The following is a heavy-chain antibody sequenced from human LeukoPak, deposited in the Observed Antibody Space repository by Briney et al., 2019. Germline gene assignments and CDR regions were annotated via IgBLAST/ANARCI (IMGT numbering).Heavy chain of an antibody. V-gene: IGHV3-43D*04. J-gene: IGHJ4*02. CDR1: GFTFDDYA. CDR2: ISWDGGST. CDR3: AKDYCSSTSCYLAY. Sequence: GGSLRLSCAASGFTFDDYAMHWVRQAPGKGLELVSLISWDGGSTYYADSVKGRFTISRDNSKNSLYLQMNSLRAEDTALYYCAKDYCSSTSCYLAYWGQGTLVTVSS. D-gene: IGHD2-2*01.